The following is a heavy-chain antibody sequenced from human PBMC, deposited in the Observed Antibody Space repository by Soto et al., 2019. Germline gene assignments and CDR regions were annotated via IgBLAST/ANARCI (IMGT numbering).Heavy chain of an antibody. J-gene: IGHJ3*02. V-gene: IGHV4-59*08. CDR3: ARPGYYDSSGDNDAFDI. CDR1: GGSISRYY. D-gene: IGHD3-22*01. Sequence: QVQLQESGPGLVKPSETLSLTCTVSGGSISRYYWSWIRQLPGNGLEWIGCIYYCGSTNCNPSLKRQVTISVDTSKNLFSLKLSSVTAADTAVYYCARPGYYDSSGDNDAFDIWGQGTIVTVSS. CDR2: IYYCGST.